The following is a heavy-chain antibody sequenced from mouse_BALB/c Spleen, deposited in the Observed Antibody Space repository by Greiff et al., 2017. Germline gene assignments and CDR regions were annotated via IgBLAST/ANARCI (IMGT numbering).Heavy chain of an antibody. CDR1: GFTFSSYT. CDR3: TRGGFPDGYYAMDY. D-gene: IGHD2-3*01. Sequence: EVQVVESGGGLVKPGGSLKLSCAASGFTFSSYTMSWVRQTPEKRLEWVATISSGGSYTYYPDSVKGRFTISRDNAKNTLYLQMSSLKSEDTAMYYRTRGGFPDGYYAMDYWGQGTSVTVSS. J-gene: IGHJ4*01. V-gene: IGHV5-6-4*01. CDR2: ISSGGSYT.